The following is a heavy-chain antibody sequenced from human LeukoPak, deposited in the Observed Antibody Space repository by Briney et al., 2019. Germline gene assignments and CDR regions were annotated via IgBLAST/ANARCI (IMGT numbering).Heavy chain of an antibody. J-gene: IGHJ3*02. CDR1: GYTFTSNG. Sequence: GASVKVSCKASGYTFTSNGISWVRQAPGQGLEWMGWISGNNGHTIYAQKFQGRVTMTTDTSTTTAYMELKSLRSDDTAVYYCARETGWLPPRGNAFDIWGQGTMVTVSS. V-gene: IGHV1-18*01. D-gene: IGHD5-12*01. CDR3: ARETGWLPPRGNAFDI. CDR2: ISGNNGHT.